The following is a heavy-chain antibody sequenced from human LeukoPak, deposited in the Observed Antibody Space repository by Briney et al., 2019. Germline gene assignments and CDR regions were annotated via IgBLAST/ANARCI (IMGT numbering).Heavy chain of an antibody. Sequence: GGSLRLSCAASGFTFSSYAMSWVRQAPGKGLEWVSAISGSGGSTYYADSVKGRFTISRDNSKNTLYLQMNSLRAEDTAVYYCAKDPVVATMTGREHDAFDIWGQGTMVTVSS. CDR3: AKDPVVATMTGREHDAFDI. J-gene: IGHJ3*02. V-gene: IGHV3-23*01. CDR2: ISGSGGST. CDR1: GFTFSSYA. D-gene: IGHD5-12*01.